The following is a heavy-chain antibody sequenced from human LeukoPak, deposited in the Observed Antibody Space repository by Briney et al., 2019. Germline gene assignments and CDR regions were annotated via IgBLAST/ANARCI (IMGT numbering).Heavy chain of an antibody. CDR1: GFTFSSYS. CDR2: ISSSSSYI. Sequence: GGSLRLSCAASGFTFSSYSMNWVRQAPGKGLEWVSSISSSSSYIYYADSVKGRFTISRDNAKNSLYLQMNSLRAEDTAVYYCARVGQWLGELLAFDYWGQGTLVTVSS. D-gene: IGHD3-10*01. CDR3: ARVGQWLGELLAFDY. J-gene: IGHJ4*02. V-gene: IGHV3-21*01.